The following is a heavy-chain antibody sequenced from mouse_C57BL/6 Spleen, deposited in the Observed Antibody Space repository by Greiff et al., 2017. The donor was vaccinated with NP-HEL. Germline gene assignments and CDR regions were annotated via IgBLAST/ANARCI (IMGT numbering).Heavy chain of an antibody. J-gene: IGHJ3*01. Sequence: QVQLQQPGAELVKPGASVKMSCKASGYTFTSYWITWVKQRPGQGLEWIGDIYPGSGSTNYNEKFKSKATLTVDTSSSTAYMQLSSLTSEDSEGDEWERERIERKDEDGFEDWGQGTLVTVSA. CDR1: GYTFTSYW. CDR2: IYPGSGST. V-gene: IGHV1-55*01. CDR3: ERERIERKDEDGFED.